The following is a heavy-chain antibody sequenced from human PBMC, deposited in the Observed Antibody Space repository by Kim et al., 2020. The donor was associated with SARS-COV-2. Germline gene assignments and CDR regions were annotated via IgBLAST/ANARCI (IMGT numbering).Heavy chain of an antibody. CDR2: IKSKTDGGTT. D-gene: IGHD6-13*01. CDR3: TTDLSLAAAGITLSYYGMDV. Sequence: GGSLRLSCAASGFTFSNAWMSWVRQAPGKGLEWVGRIKSKTDGGTTDYAAPVKGRFTISRDDSKNTLYLQMNSLKTEDTAVYYCTTDLSLAAAGITLSYYGMDVWGQGTTVTVSS. V-gene: IGHV3-15*01. J-gene: IGHJ6*02. CDR1: GFTFSNAW.